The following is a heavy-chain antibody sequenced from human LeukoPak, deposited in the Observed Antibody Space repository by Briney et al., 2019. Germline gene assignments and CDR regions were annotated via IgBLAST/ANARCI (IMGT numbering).Heavy chain of an antibody. Sequence: GGSLRLSCAAPGFTFDDYGMSWVRQAPGKGLEWVSGINWNGGSTGYADSVKGRFTISRDNAKNSLYLQMNSLRAEDTALYYCARDGYYYDSSGSDYWGQGTLVTVSS. J-gene: IGHJ4*02. CDR1: GFTFDDYG. CDR3: ARDGYYYDSSGSDY. CDR2: INWNGGST. D-gene: IGHD3-22*01. V-gene: IGHV3-20*04.